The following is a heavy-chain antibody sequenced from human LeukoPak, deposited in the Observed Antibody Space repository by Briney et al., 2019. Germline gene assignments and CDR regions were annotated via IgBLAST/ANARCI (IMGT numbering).Heavy chain of an antibody. V-gene: IGHV4-39*01. D-gene: IGHD5-18*01. CDR2: SYYSKNT. Sequence: SETLSLTCTVSGGSISSSSAYGGWSRQPPGKVLECIMSSYYSKNTYYNPSLKSRVTISADTSKNQFSLTLGSVSATDTAVCYCVSPRGFSYGYFDYWGQGTLVTVSS. CDR1: GGSISSSSAY. J-gene: IGHJ4*02. CDR3: VSPRGFSYGYFDY.